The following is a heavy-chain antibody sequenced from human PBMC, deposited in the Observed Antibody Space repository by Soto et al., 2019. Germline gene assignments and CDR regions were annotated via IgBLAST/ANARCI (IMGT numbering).Heavy chain of an antibody. V-gene: IGHV3-23*01. Sequence: HPGGSLRLSCAASGFTFSSYAMSWVRQAPGKGLEWVSTINTDATTLYADSVKGRFTISRDNSKNTLYLQMNSLRADDTAVYYCARDAPDLSGWYYFDYWAREPWSPSPQ. CDR2: INTDATT. J-gene: IGHJ4*02. CDR3: ARDAPDLSGWYYFDY. D-gene: IGHD6-19*01. CDR1: GFTFSSYA.